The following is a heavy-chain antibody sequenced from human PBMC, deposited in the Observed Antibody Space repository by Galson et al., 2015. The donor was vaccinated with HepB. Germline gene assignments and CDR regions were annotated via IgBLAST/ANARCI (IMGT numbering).Heavy chain of an antibody. CDR1: GSTFTGYY. Sequence: SVTVSCKASGSTFTGYYVHWVRQAPGQGLEWMGWINPNSGGTNYAQKFQGRVTMTRDTSISTAYMELSRLRSDDTAVYYCARDSYGDYVRGADYWGQGTLVTVSS. CDR2: INPNSGGT. J-gene: IGHJ4*02. CDR3: ARDSYGDYVRGADY. D-gene: IGHD4-17*01. V-gene: IGHV1-2*02.